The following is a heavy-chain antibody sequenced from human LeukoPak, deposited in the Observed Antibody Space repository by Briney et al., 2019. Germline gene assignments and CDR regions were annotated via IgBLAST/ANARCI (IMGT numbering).Heavy chain of an antibody. D-gene: IGHD3-10*01. CDR3: AKDLVTGSLDY. V-gene: IGHV3-23*01. CDR2: ISSSGGST. J-gene: IGHJ4*02. CDR1: GFTFSSYA. Sequence: GGSLRLSCAASGFTFSSYAMTWVRQAPGRGLEWVSSISSSGGSTYYADSVRGRFTISRDNSKNTLYLQMNSLRAEDTAIYYCAKDLVTGSLDYWGQGTLVTVSS.